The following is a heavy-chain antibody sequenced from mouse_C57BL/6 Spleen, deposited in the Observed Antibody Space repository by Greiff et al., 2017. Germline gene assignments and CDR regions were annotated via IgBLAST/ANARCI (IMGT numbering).Heavy chain of an antibody. J-gene: IGHJ4*01. D-gene: IGHD2-4*01. CDR2: IDPSDSET. Sequence: QVQLQQPGAELVRPGSSVKLSCKASGYTFTSYWMHWVKQRPIQGLEWIGNIDPSDSETHYNQKFKDKATLTVDKSSSTAYMQLSSLTSEDSAVYYCARGGYYDYDVDYAMDYWGQGTSVTVSS. CDR3: ARGGYYDYDVDYAMDY. V-gene: IGHV1-52*01. CDR1: GYTFTSYW.